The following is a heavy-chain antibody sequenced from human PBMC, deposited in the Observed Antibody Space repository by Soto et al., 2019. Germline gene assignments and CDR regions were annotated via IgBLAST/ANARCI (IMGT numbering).Heavy chain of an antibody. CDR2: ISSSSSTI. CDR1: GFTFSSYS. Sequence: GGSLRLSCSASGFTFSSYSMNWVRPAPGKGLEWVSYISSSSSTIYYADSVKGRFTISRDNAKNSLYLQMNSLRAEDTAVYYCARVYCSSTSCYLDAFDIWGQGTMVTVSS. D-gene: IGHD2-2*01. V-gene: IGHV3-48*01. CDR3: ARVYCSSTSCYLDAFDI. J-gene: IGHJ3*02.